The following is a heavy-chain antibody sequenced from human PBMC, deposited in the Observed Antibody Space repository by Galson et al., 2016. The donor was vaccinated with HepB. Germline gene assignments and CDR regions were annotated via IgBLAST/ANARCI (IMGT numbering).Heavy chain of an antibody. Sequence: SLRLSCAASGFTFSSYAMSWVRQAPGKGLEWVSAISGSAKSTYYADSVKGRVTISRDNSKNTLYLQMNSLRAEDTAVYYCAKDLIDSGYDLPRYYFDYWGQGTLVTVSS. CDR2: ISGSAKST. CDR3: AKDLIDSGYDLPRYYFDY. J-gene: IGHJ4*02. V-gene: IGHV3-23*01. D-gene: IGHD5-12*01. CDR1: GFTFSSYA.